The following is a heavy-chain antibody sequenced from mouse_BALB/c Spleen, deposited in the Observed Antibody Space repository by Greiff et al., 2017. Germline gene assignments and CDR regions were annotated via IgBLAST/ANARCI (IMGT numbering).Heavy chain of an antibody. D-gene: IGHD2-4*01. CDR3: DRAYDYDVRDD. Sequence: VQLVESGPGLVAPSQSLSITCTVSGFSLTSYGVPWVRQPPGKGLEWLGVIWAGGSTNYNSSLMSRLSISKDNSKSQVFLKMNSLQTEDTAMYFCDRAYDYDVRDDGGQGTSVTVSS. V-gene: IGHV2-9*02. CDR1: GFSLTSYG. J-gene: IGHJ4*01. CDR2: IWAGGST.